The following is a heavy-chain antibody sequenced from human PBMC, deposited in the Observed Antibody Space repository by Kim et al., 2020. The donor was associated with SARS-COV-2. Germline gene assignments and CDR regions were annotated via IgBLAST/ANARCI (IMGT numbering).Heavy chain of an antibody. D-gene: IGHD5-18*01. Sequence: ASVKVSCKPSGYTFTSYAMNWVRQAPGQGLEWMGWINTNTGNPTYAQGFTGRFVFSLDTSVSTAYLQISSLKAEDTAVYYCAREKYSYGLNWFDPWGQGTLVTVSS. J-gene: IGHJ5*02. CDR1: GYTFTSYA. CDR2: INTNTGNP. CDR3: AREKYSYGLNWFDP. V-gene: IGHV7-4-1*02.